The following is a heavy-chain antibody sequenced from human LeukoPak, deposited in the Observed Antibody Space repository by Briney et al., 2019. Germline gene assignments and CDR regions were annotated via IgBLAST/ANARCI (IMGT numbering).Heavy chain of an antibody. Sequence: SETLSLTCTVSGGSISGYYWSWVRQPPGKGLEWIGYIYYSGSTSYNPSLKSRVTISVDTSKNQFSLKLSSVTAADTAVYYCASHLSGWYGGDYFDYWGQGTLVTVSS. V-gene: IGHV4-59*12. D-gene: IGHD6-19*01. J-gene: IGHJ4*02. CDR3: ASHLSGWYGGDYFDY. CDR2: IYYSGST. CDR1: GGSISGYY.